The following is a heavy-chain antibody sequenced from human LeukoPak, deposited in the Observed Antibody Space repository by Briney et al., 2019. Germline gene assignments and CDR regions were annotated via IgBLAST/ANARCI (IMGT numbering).Heavy chain of an antibody. CDR3: VRESRSGSQIDY. V-gene: IGHV3-74*01. CDR1: GFTFITYW. D-gene: IGHD3-10*01. J-gene: IGHJ4*02. CDR2: ISSDGSST. Sequence: GSLRLSCAASGFTFITYWMHWVRQAPGKGLVWVSRISSDGSSTSHADSVKGRFSISRDNAKNTLYLQMNSLRAEDTAVYYCVRESRSGSQIDYWGQGTLVTVSS.